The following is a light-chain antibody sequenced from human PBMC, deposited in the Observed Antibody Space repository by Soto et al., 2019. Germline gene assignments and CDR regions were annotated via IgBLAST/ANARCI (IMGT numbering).Light chain of an antibody. CDR3: QQYVAYPYT. V-gene: IGKV3-20*01. J-gene: IGKJ2*01. Sequence: EIVLTQSPGTLSLSPGERATLSCRASQSVSGSYLAWFQQKPGQSPRLLIYGASRRDPDIPDRFSGSESGTDFTCTISRLEPEDFAVYYCQQYVAYPYTFGQGTRLEI. CDR1: QSVSGSY. CDR2: GAS.